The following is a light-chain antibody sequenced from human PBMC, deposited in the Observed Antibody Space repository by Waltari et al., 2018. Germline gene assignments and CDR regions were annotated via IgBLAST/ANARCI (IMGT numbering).Light chain of an antibody. V-gene: IGKV3-15*01. J-gene: IGKJ1*01. CDR3: HQYNNWPPGGT. CDR2: TAS. CDR1: QRVGLN. Sequence: EIVMTQSPAALSVSPGERATLPCRASQRVGLNLAWYQQKPGQAPRLLISTASTRATGIPARFSGSGSGTEFTLTINSLQSEDSAIYYCHQYNNWPPGGTFGQGTKVELK.